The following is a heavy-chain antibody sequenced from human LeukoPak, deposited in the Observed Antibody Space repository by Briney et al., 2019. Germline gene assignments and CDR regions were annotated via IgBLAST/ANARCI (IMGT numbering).Heavy chain of an antibody. CDR2: MNGDGTTI. CDR1: GFTFSTSW. V-gene: IGHV3-74*01. J-gene: IGHJ2*01. CDR3: ARAGNYYYDL. D-gene: IGHD1-7*01. Sequence: GGSLRLSCAASGFTFSTSWMHWVRQGPGQGLVWVSRMNGDGTTINYADSVKGRFTTSRDNAKNTLYLEMNSLSAEDTAVYYCARAGNYYYDLWGRGTLVSVSS.